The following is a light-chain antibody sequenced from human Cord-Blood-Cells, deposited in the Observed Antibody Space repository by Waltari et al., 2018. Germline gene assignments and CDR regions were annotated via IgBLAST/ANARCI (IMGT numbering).Light chain of an antibody. J-gene: IGKJ2*03. Sequence: VIWMTQSPSLLSASTGDRVTISCRMSQCISSYLAWYQQTTGKAPELLIYAASTLQSGVPSRFSGSGSGTDFTLTISCLQSEDFATYYCQQYYSFPYSFGQGTKLEIK. V-gene: IGKV1D-8*01. CDR2: AAS. CDR3: QQYYSFPYS. CDR1: QCISSY.